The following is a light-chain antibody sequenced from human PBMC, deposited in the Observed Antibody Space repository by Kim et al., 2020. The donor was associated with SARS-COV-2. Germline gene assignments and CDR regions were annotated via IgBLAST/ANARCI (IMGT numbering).Light chain of an antibody. Sequence: AMGRTVRITCQGDSLRSYYATWYQPEPGQAPIVVIYGKNNRPSGIPHRFSGSSSGDTASLTITGTQTGDEADYYCNSRGSNDNVLFGGGTQLTVL. CDR2: GKN. CDR3: NSRGSNDNVL. V-gene: IGLV3-19*01. CDR1: SLRSYY. J-gene: IGLJ2*01.